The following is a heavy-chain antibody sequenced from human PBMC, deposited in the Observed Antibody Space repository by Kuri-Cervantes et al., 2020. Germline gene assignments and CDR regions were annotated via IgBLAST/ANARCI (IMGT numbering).Heavy chain of an antibody. Sequence: GGSLRLSCAASGFTFSSYAMHWVRQAPGKGLEWVAVISYDGSNKYYADSVKGRFTISRDNSKNTLYLQMNSLRAEDTAVYYCARDTWHDYGDEGERFTENRHRPYYYYYYMDVWGKGTTVTVSS. CDR1: GFTFSSYA. V-gene: IGHV3-30*01. J-gene: IGHJ6*03. CDR2: ISYDGSNK. D-gene: IGHD4-17*01. CDR3: ARDTWHDYGDEGERFTENRHRPYYYYYYMDV.